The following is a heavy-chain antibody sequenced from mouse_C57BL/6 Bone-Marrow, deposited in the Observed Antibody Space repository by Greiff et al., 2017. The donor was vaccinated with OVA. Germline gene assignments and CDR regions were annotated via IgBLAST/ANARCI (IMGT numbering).Heavy chain of an antibody. Sequence: EVKLVESEGGLVQPGSSMKLSCTASGFTFSDYYMAWVRQVPEKGLEWVANINYDGSSTYYLDSLKSRFIISRDNAKNILYLQMSSLKSEDTATYYCARGPYYGSSYGWYFDVWGTGTTVTVSS. CDR2: INYDGSST. CDR3: ARGPYYGSSYGWYFDV. V-gene: IGHV5-16*01. D-gene: IGHD1-1*01. J-gene: IGHJ1*03. CDR1: GFTFSDYY.